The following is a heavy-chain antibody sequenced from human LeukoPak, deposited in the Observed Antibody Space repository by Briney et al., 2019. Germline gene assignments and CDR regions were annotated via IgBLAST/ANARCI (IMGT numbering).Heavy chain of an antibody. Sequence: PSETLSLTCTVSGGSINYYYWSWIRQPPGKGLGWIGYVYYKGGTNYTPSLKSRVTISVDTSKNQFSLKLSSVTATDTAIYYCARISGDNSLDYWGQGALVAVSS. D-gene: IGHD7-27*01. CDR2: VYYKGGT. CDR3: ARISGDNSLDY. J-gene: IGHJ4*02. V-gene: IGHV4-59*08. CDR1: GGSINYYY.